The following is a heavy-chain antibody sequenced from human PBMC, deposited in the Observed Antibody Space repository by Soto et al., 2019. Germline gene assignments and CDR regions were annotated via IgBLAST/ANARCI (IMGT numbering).Heavy chain of an antibody. J-gene: IGHJ6*03. D-gene: IGHD2-15*01. Sequence: PGGSLRLSCAASGGTFSSYGMHWVRQAPGKGLEWVAVIWYDGSNKYYADSVKGRFTISRDNSKNTLYLQMNSLRAEDTAVYYCARGGYYYYMDVWGKGTTVTVSS. CDR3: ARGGYYYYMDV. V-gene: IGHV3-33*01. CDR1: GGTFSSYG. CDR2: IWYDGSNK.